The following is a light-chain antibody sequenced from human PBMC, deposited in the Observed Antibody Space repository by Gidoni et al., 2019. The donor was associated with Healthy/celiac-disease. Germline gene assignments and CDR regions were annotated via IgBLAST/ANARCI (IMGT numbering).Light chain of an antibody. CDR3: QQYYSTPYT. V-gene: IGKV4-1*01. J-gene: IGKJ2*01. CDR2: WAS. CDR1: QSVLYSSNNKNY. Sequence: IVMTQSTASLAVSLGERATINCKSSQSVLYSSNNKNYLAWYQQKPGQPPKLLIYWASTRESGVPDRFSGSGSGTDFTLTISSRQAEDVAVYYCQQYYSTPYTFGQGTKLEIK.